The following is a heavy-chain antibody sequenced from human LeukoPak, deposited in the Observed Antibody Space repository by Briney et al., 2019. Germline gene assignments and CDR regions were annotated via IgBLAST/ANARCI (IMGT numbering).Heavy chain of an antibody. V-gene: IGHV4-4*07. CDR2: IYSSGST. D-gene: IGHD4-23*01. J-gene: IGHJ5*02. CDR3: ARDSVGTKPGGSQYNWFDP. CDR1: GGSISSYY. Sequence: SETLSLTCTVSGGSISSYYWNWIRQPAGKGLEWIGRIYSSGSTNYNPSLKSRVTTSVDASKNQFSLKLTSVAAADTAVYYCARDSVGTKPGGSQYNWFDPWGQGTLVTVSS.